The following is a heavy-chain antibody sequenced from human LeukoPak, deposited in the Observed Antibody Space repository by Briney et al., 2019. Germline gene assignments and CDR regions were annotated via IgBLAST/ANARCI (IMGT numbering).Heavy chain of an antibody. Sequence: PGGSLRLSCAASGFTFSSYSMNWVRQAPGKGLEWVSSISSSSSYIYYADSVKGRFTISRDNAKNSLYLQMNSLRAEDTAVYYCASPAYSSGWYPDYWGQGTLVTVSS. V-gene: IGHV3-21*01. J-gene: IGHJ4*02. D-gene: IGHD6-19*01. CDR1: GFTFSSYS. CDR2: ISSSSSYI. CDR3: ASPAYSSGWYPDY.